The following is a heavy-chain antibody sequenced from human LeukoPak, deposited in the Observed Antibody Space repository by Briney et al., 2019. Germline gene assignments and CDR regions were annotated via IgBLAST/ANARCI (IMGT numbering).Heavy chain of an antibody. Sequence: GGSLRLSCSASGFTFSSYALHWVRQAPGQGLEYVSAISGDGVTTYYAGSVKGRFTISRDNSKNTLYLQMSSLRAEDTAVYYCVKDAVADTDAPFDYWGQGTLVTVSS. CDR3: VKDAVADTDAPFDY. D-gene: IGHD6-19*01. V-gene: IGHV3-64D*06. CDR2: ISGDGVTT. J-gene: IGHJ4*02. CDR1: GFTFSSYA.